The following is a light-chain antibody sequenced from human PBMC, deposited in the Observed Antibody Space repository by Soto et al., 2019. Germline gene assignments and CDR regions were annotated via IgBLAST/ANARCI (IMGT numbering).Light chain of an antibody. Sequence: LQMHQTPSSLSAPEGDRVTITCRASQSISTYLNWYQQKPGKAPKLLILVASTLPSGVPSRFSGSGSGTEFTLTISSLQPEDFATYYCQQASSFPPTFGQGTRLEI. CDR3: QQASSFPPT. CDR1: QSISTY. CDR2: VAS. V-gene: IGKV1-39*01. J-gene: IGKJ5*01.